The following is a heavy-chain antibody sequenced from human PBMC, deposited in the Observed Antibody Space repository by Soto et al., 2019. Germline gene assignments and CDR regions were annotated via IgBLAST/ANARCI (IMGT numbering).Heavy chain of an antibody. Sequence: SETLSLTCTVSGGSINSNTYSWAWIRQPPEKGLEWIGTTYYSGSTYYNPSLKSRVTISVDTSKNEFSLKLSSVTAADTAVFYCARRGLGNFFDYWGQGALVTVSS. CDR1: GGSINSNTYS. D-gene: IGHD6-19*01. J-gene: IGHJ4*02. CDR2: TYYSGST. CDR3: ARRGLGNFFDY. V-gene: IGHV4-39*01.